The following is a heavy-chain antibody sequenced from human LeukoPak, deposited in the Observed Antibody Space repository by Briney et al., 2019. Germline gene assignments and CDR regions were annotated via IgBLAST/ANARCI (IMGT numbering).Heavy chain of an antibody. V-gene: IGHV3-30*18. D-gene: IGHD3-10*01. CDR2: ISYDGSNK. CDR3: AKDPAVWFGELTYYFDY. J-gene: IGHJ4*02. CDR1: GFTFSSYG. Sequence: GGSLRLSCAASGFTFSSYGMHWVRQAPGKGLEWVAVISYDGSNKYYADSVKGRFTISRDNSKNTLYLQMNSLRAEDTAVYYCAKDPAVWFGELTYYFDYWGQGTLVTVSS.